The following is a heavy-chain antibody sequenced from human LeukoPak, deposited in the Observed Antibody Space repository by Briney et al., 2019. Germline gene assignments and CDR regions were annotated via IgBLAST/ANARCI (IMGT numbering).Heavy chain of an antibody. V-gene: IGHV3-23*01. J-gene: IGHJ6*02. CDR2: ISGSGVST. CDR3: ARERGKLWFGESQGAYYYYYGMDV. D-gene: IGHD3-10*01. Sequence: GGSLRLSCAASGFTFSSYAMSWVRQAPGKGLEWVSSISGSGVSTYYTDSVKGRFTISRDNSKNTLNLQMNSLRAEDTAVYYCARERGKLWFGESQGAYYYYYGMDVWGQGTTVTVSS. CDR1: GFTFSSYA.